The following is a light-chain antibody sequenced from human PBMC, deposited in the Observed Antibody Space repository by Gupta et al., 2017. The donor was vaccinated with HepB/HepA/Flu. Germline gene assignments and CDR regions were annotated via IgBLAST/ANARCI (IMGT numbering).Light chain of an antibody. CDR2: GKN. Sequence: SSELTQDPAVSVALGQTVRITCQGDSLRSYYASWYQQQPGQAPVLVINGKNSRPSGIPDRCSASSSGNKASMTITGAQAEEEADYYCSPGDSSGNALNGVFGGGTKLTVL. CDR1: SLRSYY. V-gene: IGLV3-19*01. CDR3: SPGDSSGNALNGV. J-gene: IGLJ2*01.